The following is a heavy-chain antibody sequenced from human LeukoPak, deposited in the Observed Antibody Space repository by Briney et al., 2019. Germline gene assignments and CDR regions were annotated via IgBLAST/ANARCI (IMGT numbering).Heavy chain of an antibody. Sequence: SETLSLTCTVSGGSLSSHYWSWIRDPPGRGLEWIGYIYYSGSPNYNPSLKSRVTISVDTSKNQFSLKLSSVTAADTAVYYCARVRRRWLQLRGSSYYMDVWGKGTTVTVSS. D-gene: IGHD5-24*01. CDR2: IYYSGSP. J-gene: IGHJ6*03. CDR1: GGSLSSHY. CDR3: ARVRRRWLQLRGSSYYMDV. V-gene: IGHV4-59*11.